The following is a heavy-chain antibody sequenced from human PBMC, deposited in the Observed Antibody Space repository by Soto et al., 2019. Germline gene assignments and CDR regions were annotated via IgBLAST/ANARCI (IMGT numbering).Heavy chain of an antibody. CDR3: ARDPGGVAGTPDYFDY. V-gene: IGHV3-48*03. CDR1: GFTFSSYE. J-gene: IGHJ4*02. Sequence: GGSLRLSCAASGFTFSSYEMNWVRQAPGKGLKWVSYISSSGSTIYYADSVKGRFTISRDNAKNSLYLQMNSLRAEDTAVYYCARDPGGVAGTPDYFDYWGQGTLVTVSS. CDR2: ISSSGSTI. D-gene: IGHD6-19*01.